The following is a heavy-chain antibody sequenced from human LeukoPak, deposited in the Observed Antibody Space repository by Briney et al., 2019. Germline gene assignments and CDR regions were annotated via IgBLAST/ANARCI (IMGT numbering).Heavy chain of an antibody. CDR1: GFTFSDYY. Sequence: PGGSLRLSCAASGFTFSDYYMSWIRQAPGKGLEWVSAISGSGGSTYYADSVKGRFTISRDNSKNTLYLQMNSLRAEDTAVYYCAKDWGYFDYWGQGTLVTVSS. CDR3: AKDWGYFDY. V-gene: IGHV3-23*01. D-gene: IGHD3-16*01. J-gene: IGHJ4*02. CDR2: ISGSGGST.